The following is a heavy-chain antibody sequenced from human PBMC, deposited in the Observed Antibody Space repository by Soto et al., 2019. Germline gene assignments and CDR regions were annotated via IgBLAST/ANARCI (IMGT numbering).Heavy chain of an antibody. D-gene: IGHD2-15*01. V-gene: IGHV3-23*01. CDR1: GFTFSSYA. CDR3: ARDGYCSGGSCYSVPVFDY. J-gene: IGHJ4*02. Sequence: GGSLRLSCAASGFTFSSYAMSWVRQAPGKGLEWISAVSGSGGSTYYADSVKGRFTISRDNSKDTLYLQMNNLRAEDTAVYYCARDGYCSGGSCYSVPVFDYWGQGTRVTVSS. CDR2: VSGSGGST.